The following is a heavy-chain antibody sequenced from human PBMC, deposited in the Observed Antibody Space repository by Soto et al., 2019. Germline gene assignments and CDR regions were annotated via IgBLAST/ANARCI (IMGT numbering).Heavy chain of an antibody. V-gene: IGHV3-66*01. J-gene: IGHJ4*02. CDR3: ARGRSASSDFDY. CDR1: GFSVSTNY. D-gene: IGHD3-10*01. CDR2: IYSGGTT. Sequence: EVQLVESGGGLVQPGGSLRLSCAASGFSVSTNYMNWVRQAPGKGLEWVSVIYSGGTTYYADSVKGRFTISRDNSKNTLYLQMNSLRADDTAVYYCARGRSASSDFDYWGQGTLVTVSS.